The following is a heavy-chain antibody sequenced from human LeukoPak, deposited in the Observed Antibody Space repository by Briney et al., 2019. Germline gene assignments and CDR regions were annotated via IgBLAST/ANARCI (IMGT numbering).Heavy chain of an antibody. V-gene: IGHV1-8*01. CDR3: ARRKMRTPWFDP. D-gene: IGHD1-14*01. CDR2: MIPNSGNK. CDR1: GYTVISYD. Sequence: ASAKVSCKASGYTVISYDINWVRHATGQGLEWMGWMIPNSGNKGYAQKFKGRVTITRNTSVSTAYMELSSRGSEEPAVYYLARRKMRTPWFDPWGQGTLVTVSS. J-gene: IGHJ5*02.